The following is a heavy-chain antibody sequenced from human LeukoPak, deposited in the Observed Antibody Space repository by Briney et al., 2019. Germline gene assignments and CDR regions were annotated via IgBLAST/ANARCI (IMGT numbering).Heavy chain of an antibody. CDR3: ARDKSYYDILTGYYYYYGMDV. J-gene: IGHJ6*04. V-gene: IGHV1-18*04. CDR1: GYTFTSYG. D-gene: IGHD3-9*01. Sequence: ASVKVSCKASGYTFTSYGISWVRQAPGQGLEWMGWISAYNGNTNYAQKLQGRVTMTTDTSTSTAYMELRSLRSDDTAVYYYARDKSYYDILTGYYYYYGMDVWGKGTTVTVSS. CDR2: ISAYNGNT.